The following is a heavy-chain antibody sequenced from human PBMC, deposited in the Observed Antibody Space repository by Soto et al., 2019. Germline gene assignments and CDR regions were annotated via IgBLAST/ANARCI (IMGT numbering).Heavy chain of an antibody. J-gene: IGHJ6*02. Sequence: GGSLRLSCSASGFTFSSYGMHWVRQAPGKGLEWVAVISYDGSNKYYADSVKGRFTISRDNSKNTLYLQMNSLRAEDTAVYYCAKDLGYCTNGVCYTDYYYYGMDVWGQGTTVTVSS. V-gene: IGHV3-30*18. D-gene: IGHD2-8*01. CDR1: GFTFSSYG. CDR2: ISYDGSNK. CDR3: AKDLGYCTNGVCYTDYYYYGMDV.